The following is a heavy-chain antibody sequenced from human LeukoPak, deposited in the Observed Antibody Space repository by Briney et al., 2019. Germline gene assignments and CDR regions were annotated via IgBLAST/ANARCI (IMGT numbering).Heavy chain of an antibody. Sequence: GGSLRLSCAASGFPFTNAWMNWVRQAPGKGQEWVSSITITGNYIYYADSLRGRGTLSRDNAKNSLYLRMNSLRAPETALYYCARDSHYAYGHYIFDYWGQGTLVTVSS. J-gene: IGHJ4*02. D-gene: IGHD4-17*01. CDR1: GFPFTNAW. CDR2: ITITGNYI. V-gene: IGHV3-21*01. CDR3: ARDSHYAYGHYIFDY.